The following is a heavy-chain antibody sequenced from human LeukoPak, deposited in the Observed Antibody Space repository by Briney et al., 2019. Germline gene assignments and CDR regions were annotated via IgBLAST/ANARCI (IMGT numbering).Heavy chain of an antibody. CDR2: ISWNSGSI. CDR1: GFTFDDYA. CDR3: AKDMGYSSSSFDY. Sequence: QPGRSLRLSCAASGFTFDDYAMHWVRQAPGKGLEWVSGISWNSGSIGYADSVKGRFTISRDNAKNSLYQQMNSLRAEDTALYYCAKDMGYSSSSFDYWGQGTLVTVSS. J-gene: IGHJ4*02. D-gene: IGHD6-6*01. V-gene: IGHV3-9*01.